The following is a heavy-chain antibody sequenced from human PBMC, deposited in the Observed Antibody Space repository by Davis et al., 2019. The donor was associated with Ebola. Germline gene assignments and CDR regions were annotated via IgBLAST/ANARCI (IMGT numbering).Heavy chain of an antibody. D-gene: IGHD3-22*01. CDR1: GGSISTRDYY. J-gene: IGHJ4*02. V-gene: IGHV4-39*01. CDR3: AFYIDRYYFDD. Sequence: PGGSLRLSCTVSGGSISTRDYYWGRIRQPPGKGLEWIGSIYYGGTTYYKPSLKRRATISVDTSGSQFSLKLSSVTAADTAVYFCAFYIDRYYFDDWGQGTLVTVSA. CDR2: IYYGGTT.